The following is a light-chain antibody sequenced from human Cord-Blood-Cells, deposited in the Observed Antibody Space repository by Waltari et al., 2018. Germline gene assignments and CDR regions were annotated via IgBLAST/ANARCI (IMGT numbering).Light chain of an antibody. CDR3: QQYYSTPPT. CDR1: QSVLYSSNNKNY. J-gene: IGKJ1*01. V-gene: IGKV4-1*01. CDR2: WAF. Sequence: DIVMTQSHDSLAVSLGERATINCHSSQSVLYSSNNKNYLAWYQQKPGQPPKLLIYWAFTRESGVPDRFSGSGSGTDFTLTISSLQAEDVAVYYCQQYYSTPPTFGQGTKVEIK.